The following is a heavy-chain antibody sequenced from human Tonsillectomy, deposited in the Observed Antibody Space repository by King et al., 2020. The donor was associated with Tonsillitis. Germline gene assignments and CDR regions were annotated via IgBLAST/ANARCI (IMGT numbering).Heavy chain of an antibody. Sequence: VQLVESGAEVKKPGESLKISCKGSGYNFSNYWINWVRQMPGKGLEWVGRVDTSDSHTKYSPSFEGHVTISVDKSISTAYLQWGSLKASDTAIYYCARWDVALAYWGQGTLLTVSS. CDR1: GYNFSNYW. V-gene: IGHV5-10-1*03. D-gene: IGHD5-12*01. CDR2: VDTSDSHT. J-gene: IGHJ4*02. CDR3: ARWDVALAY.